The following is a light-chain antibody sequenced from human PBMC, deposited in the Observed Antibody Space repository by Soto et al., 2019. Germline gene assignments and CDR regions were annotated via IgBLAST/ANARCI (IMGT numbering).Light chain of an antibody. V-gene: IGKV3-11*01. CDR3: HQRINWPFT. J-gene: IGKJ5*01. Sequence: EIVLTQSPATLSLSPGERATLSCRASQNINSYFSWYQHRPGQAPRLLIYDATERAPGIPARFSGSGSGTDFTLTISRLEPEDFAVYFCHQRINWPFTFGQGTRLEIK. CDR1: QNINSY. CDR2: DAT.